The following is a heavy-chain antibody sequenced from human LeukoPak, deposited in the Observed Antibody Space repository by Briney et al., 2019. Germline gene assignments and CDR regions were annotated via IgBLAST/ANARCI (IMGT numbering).Heavy chain of an antibody. D-gene: IGHD3-10*01. CDR2: ISSSSSTI. V-gene: IGHV3-48*04. J-gene: IGHJ6*03. Sequence: GGSLRLSCAASGFTFSSYGMSWVRQAPGKGLEWVSYISSSSSTIYYADSVKGRFTISRDNAKNTLYLQMNSLRAEDTAVYYCARLFGEFGGSGRYYSYYYMDVWGKGTTVTISS. CDR1: GFTFSSYG. CDR3: ARLFGEFGGSGRYYSYYYMDV.